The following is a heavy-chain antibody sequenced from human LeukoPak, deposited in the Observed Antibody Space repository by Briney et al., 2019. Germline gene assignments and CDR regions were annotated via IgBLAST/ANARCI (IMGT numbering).Heavy chain of an antibody. Sequence: ASVTVSCKASGGTFSSYAISWVRQAPGQGLEWMGGIIPIFGTANYAQKFQGRVTITADESTSTAYMELSSLRSEDTAVYYCAVGIVGATVDYWGQGTLVTVSS. CDR2: IIPIFGTA. CDR3: AVGIVGATVDY. CDR1: GGTFSSYA. V-gene: IGHV1-69*13. J-gene: IGHJ4*02. D-gene: IGHD1-26*01.